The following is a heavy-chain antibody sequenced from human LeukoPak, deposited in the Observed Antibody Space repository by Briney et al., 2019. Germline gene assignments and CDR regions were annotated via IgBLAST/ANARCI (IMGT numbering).Heavy chain of an antibody. CDR2: ISSSGSTI. D-gene: IGHD3-9*01. Sequence: GGSLRLSCAASGFTFSDYYMSWIRQAPGKGLEWVSYISSSGSTIYYADSVKGRFTISRDNAKNSLYLQMNSLRAEDTALYYCAKTTNFDWLLLEGEPGYYFDYWGQGTLVTVSS. J-gene: IGHJ4*02. CDR1: GFTFSDYY. V-gene: IGHV3-11*01. CDR3: AKTTNFDWLLLEGEPGYYFDY.